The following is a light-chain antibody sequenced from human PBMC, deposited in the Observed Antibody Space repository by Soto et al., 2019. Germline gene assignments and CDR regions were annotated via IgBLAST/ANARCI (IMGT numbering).Light chain of an antibody. CDR2: AES. CDR3: QQSYNHPRT. CDR1: QSISHF. V-gene: IGKV1-39*01. J-gene: IGKJ2*01. Sequence: DLQMTQSPSSLSASVGDSVTITCRGSQSISHFLNWYQQKPGKAPKLLIYAESTLESGVPSRFSGSASGTDFTLNISSLLPEDFETYYGQQSYNHPRTFGQGPTLDIK.